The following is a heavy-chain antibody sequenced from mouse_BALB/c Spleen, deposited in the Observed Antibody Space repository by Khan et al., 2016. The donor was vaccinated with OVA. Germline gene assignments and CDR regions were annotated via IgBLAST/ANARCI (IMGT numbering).Heavy chain of an antibody. V-gene: IGHV5-17*02. CDR3: ARGIAPPFDY. J-gene: IGHJ2*01. CDR2: ISSGSSTI. CDR1: GFTFSSFG. Sequence: EVELVESGGGLVQPGGSRKLSCAASGFTFSSFGMHWVRQAPEKGLEWVAYISSGSSTIYYADTVKGRFTISRDNPKNTLFLQMTSLRSEDTALYYCARGIAPPFDYWGQGTTLTVSS.